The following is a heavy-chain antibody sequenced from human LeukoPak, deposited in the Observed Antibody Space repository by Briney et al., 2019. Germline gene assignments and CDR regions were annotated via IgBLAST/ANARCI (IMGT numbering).Heavy chain of an antibody. J-gene: IGHJ5*02. CDR2: ISPSGAST. D-gene: IGHD5-24*01. V-gene: IGHV1-46*01. CDR3: ARDNSVRDEAWWFHP. CDR1: GYTFTSNY. Sequence: GASVRLSCKAFGYTFTSNYMHWLRQAPGQGPEWMAVISPSGASTTYAQQFQGRVALTRGMSTSTDYLELSSLRSEDTAVYYCARDNSVRDEAWWFHPWGQGTLVTVSS.